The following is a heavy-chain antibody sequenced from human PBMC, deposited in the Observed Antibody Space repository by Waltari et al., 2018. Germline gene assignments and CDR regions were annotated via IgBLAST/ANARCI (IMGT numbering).Heavy chain of an antibody. Sequence: QVQLVQSGAEVKKPGSSVKVSCKAPGGTFSSYAIRWVRQAPGQGLEWMGGISPILGIANYAQKFQGRVTITADKSTSTAYMELSSLRSEDTAVYYCARVRTYAGGNYFDYWGQGTLVTVSS. D-gene: IGHD4-17*01. CDR3: ARVRTYAGGNYFDY. CDR1: GGTFSSYA. V-gene: IGHV1-69*10. CDR2: ISPILGIA. J-gene: IGHJ4*02.